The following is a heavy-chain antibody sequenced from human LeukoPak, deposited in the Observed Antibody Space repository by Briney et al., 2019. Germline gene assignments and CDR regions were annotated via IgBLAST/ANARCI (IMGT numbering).Heavy chain of an antibody. J-gene: IGHJ4*02. Sequence: GGSLRLSCAASGFTFSSYAMSWVRQAPGKGLEWVSAISGSGDSTYYADSVKGRFTISRDNSKNTLYLQMNSLRAEDTAVYYCAKVPLERSSGYYFGYWGQGTLVTVSS. CDR1: GFTFSSYA. CDR2: ISGSGDST. D-gene: IGHD3-22*01. CDR3: AKVPLERSSGYYFGY. V-gene: IGHV3-23*01.